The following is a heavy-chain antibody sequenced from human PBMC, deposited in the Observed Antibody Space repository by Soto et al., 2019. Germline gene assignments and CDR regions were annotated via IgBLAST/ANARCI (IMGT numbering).Heavy chain of an antibody. CDR2: IHPSGTT. Sequence: SETLSLTCAVSGGSISSSNWWHWVRQPPGKGLEWIGEIHPSGTTNYNPSLKSRVAISVDKSKNQFSLKLNSVTAADTAVYYCARVRQYCSGTSCYLDPWGQGTLVTVSS. CDR1: GGSISSSNW. D-gene: IGHD2-2*01. CDR3: ARVRQYCSGTSCYLDP. J-gene: IGHJ5*02. V-gene: IGHV4-4*02.